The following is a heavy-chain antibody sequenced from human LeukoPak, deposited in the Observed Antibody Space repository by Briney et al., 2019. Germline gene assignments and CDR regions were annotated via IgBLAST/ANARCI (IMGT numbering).Heavy chain of an antibody. CDR1: GGTFSSYA. CDR2: IIPIFGTA. CDR3: ASVDSRKYFQH. Sequence: SVKVSCKASGGTFSSYAISWVRQAPGQGLEWMGRIIPIFGTANYAQKFQGRVTITTDESTSTAYMELSSLSSEDTAVYYCASVDSRKYFQHWGQGTLVTVSS. J-gene: IGHJ1*01. D-gene: IGHD3-22*01. V-gene: IGHV1-69*05.